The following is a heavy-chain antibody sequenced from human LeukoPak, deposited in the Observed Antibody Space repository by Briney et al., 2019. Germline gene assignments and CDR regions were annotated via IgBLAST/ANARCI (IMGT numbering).Heavy chain of an antibody. Sequence: GGSLRLSCAASGFTFSNAWMSWVRQAPGKGLEWVGRIKTKAVSGTTDYAAPVKGRFTISRDDSKNTLFLQMNSLRTEDTAVYYCTTGRYFDWLLCNYWGQGTLVTVSS. CDR3: TTGRYFDWLLCNY. V-gene: IGHV3-15*01. J-gene: IGHJ4*02. CDR2: IKTKAVSGTT. CDR1: GFTFSNAW. D-gene: IGHD3-9*01.